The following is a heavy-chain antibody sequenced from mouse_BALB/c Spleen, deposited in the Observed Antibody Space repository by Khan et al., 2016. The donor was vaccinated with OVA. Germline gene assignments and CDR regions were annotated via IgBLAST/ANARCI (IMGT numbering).Heavy chain of an antibody. Sequence: QVQLQQSGPELVRPGVSVKISCKGSGYTFTDYAMHWVKQSHTKSLEWIGLISTYSGNTNYNQKFKGKATMTVDKSSSTAYMDLARLTSEASAIYYCARPAYDGYYDYWGQGTTLTVSS. D-gene: IGHD2-3*01. J-gene: IGHJ2*01. V-gene: IGHV1S137*01. CDR2: ISTYSGNT. CDR1: GYTFTDYA. CDR3: ARPAYDGYYDY.